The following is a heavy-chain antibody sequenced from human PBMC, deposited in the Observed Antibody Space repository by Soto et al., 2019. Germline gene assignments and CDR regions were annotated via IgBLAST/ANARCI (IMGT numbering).Heavy chain of an antibody. Sequence: QVQLQESGPGLVKPSETLSLTCTVSGGSISSYYWSWIRQPPGKGLEWIGYIYYSGSTNYNPSLKRRVTISVDTSKNQFSLKLSSVTAADTGVYYCARVWGGAFDIWGQGTMVTVSS. CDR3: ARVWGGAFDI. J-gene: IGHJ3*02. CDR1: GGSISSYY. V-gene: IGHV4-59*01. CDR2: IYYSGST. D-gene: IGHD3-10*01.